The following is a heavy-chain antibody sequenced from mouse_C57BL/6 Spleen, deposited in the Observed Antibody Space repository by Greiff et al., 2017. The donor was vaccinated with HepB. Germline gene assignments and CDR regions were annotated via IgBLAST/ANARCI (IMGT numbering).Heavy chain of an antibody. CDR3: ARGAGSSPAY. V-gene: IGHV1-50*01. D-gene: IGHD1-1*01. Sequence: VQLQQSGAELVKPGASVKLSCKASGYTFTSYWMQWVKQRPGQGLEWIGEIDPSDSYTNYNQKFKGKATLTVDTSYSTAYMQLSSRTSEASAVYYCARGAGSSPAYWGQGTLVTVSA. CDR1: GYTFTSYW. CDR2: IDPSDSYT. J-gene: IGHJ3*01.